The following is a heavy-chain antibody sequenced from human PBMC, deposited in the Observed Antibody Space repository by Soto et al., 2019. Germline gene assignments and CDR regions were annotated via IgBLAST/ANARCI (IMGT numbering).Heavy chain of an antibody. CDR2: IWYDGSNR. CDR3: ASSIN. Sequence: PGGSLRLSCAASGFPFNSYGMHWVRQAPGKGLDWVGVIWYDGSNRDYAESVKGRFTISRDNSENILYLQMNSLRADDTAVYYCASSINWGQGTLVTVSS. V-gene: IGHV3-33*03. CDR1: GFPFNSYG. J-gene: IGHJ1*01.